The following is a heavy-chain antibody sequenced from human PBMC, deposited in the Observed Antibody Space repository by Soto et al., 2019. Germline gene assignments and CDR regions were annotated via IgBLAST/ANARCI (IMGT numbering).Heavy chain of an antibody. J-gene: IGHJ6*02. V-gene: IGHV4-59*01. CDR1: GGTISRYY. Sequence: QVQLQESGPGLVKPSETLSLTCTVSGGTISRYYWSWIRQPPGKGLEWIGYMYNTGRTVYTPSFKCRVTISVETSKNQFSLKLNSVTASDTAVYYCARDLWGYCGTDCYPLNVWGQGTTVTISS. D-gene: IGHD2-21*02. CDR3: ARDLWGYCGTDCYPLNV. CDR2: MYNTGRT.